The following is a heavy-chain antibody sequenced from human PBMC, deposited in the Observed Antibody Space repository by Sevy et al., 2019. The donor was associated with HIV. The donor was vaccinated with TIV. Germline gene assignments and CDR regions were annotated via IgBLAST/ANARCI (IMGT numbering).Heavy chain of an antibody. D-gene: IGHD3-3*01. CDR1: GYTLSELP. CDR2: FDPEDGET. V-gene: IGHV1-24*01. Sequence: ASVKVSCKVSGYTLSELPMHWGRQAPGKGLEWLGGFDPEDGETIYVQKFQGRVTMTEDTSTDTAYMGLSRLRSEDTAVYYCATLDFWSDHPFYGTDVWGQGTTVTVSS. J-gene: IGHJ6*02. CDR3: ATLDFWSDHPFYGTDV.